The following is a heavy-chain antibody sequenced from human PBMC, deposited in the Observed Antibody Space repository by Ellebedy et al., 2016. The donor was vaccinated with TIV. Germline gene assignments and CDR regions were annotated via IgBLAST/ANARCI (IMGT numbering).Heavy chain of an antibody. CDR2: IRGDSVK. CDR3: ARRGSYGDYAVHNNNWFDR. D-gene: IGHD4-17*01. V-gene: IGHV3-7*01. J-gene: IGHJ5*02. CDR1: GFSFRSYW. Sequence: GESLKISCAASGFSFRSYWMSWVRQAPGQGLEWVANIRGDSVKYYVDSVKGRFAISRDNSDNSLYLQMDNLRVDDTAVYFCARRGSYGDYAVHNNNWFDRWGQGTLVTVSS.